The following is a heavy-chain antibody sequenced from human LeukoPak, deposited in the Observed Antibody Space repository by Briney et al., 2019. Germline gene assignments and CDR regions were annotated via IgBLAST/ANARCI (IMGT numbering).Heavy chain of an antibody. CDR3: ARDRSGYANDAFDF. CDR1: GLTFSDYA. V-gene: IGHV3-30-3*01. J-gene: IGHJ3*01. D-gene: IGHD3-3*01. Sequence: PGGSLRLSCAASGLTFSDYAMDWVRQAPGKGLEWVAVLSYGGTNKYYADSVKGRFTISRDNSKNTMSLQMNSLRAEDTAVYHCARDRSGYANDAFDFWGQGTMVTVSS. CDR2: LSYGGTNK.